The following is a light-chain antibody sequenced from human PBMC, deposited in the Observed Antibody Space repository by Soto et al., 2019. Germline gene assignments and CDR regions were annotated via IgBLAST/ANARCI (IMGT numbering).Light chain of an antibody. V-gene: IGLV2-14*01. CDR3: SSYTSSSTPHYV. J-gene: IGLJ1*01. CDR1: SSDVGGYIY. Sequence: QSVLTQPASVSGSPGQSITISCTGTSSDVGGYIYVSWYQQHPGKAPKLMIYDVSNRHSGVSNRFSGSKSGNTVSLTISWLQAEEEADYLCSSYTSSSTPHYVFGTGTKLTVL. CDR2: DVS.